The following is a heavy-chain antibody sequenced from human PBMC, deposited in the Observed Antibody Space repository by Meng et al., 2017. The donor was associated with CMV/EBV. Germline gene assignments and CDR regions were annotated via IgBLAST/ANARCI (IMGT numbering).Heavy chain of an antibody. CDR2: IKSKTDGGTT. J-gene: IGHJ6*02. CDR1: GFTFSNAW. Sequence: GESLKISCAASGFTFSNAWMSWVRQAPGKGLEWVGRIKSKTDGGTTDYSAPVKGRFTISRDDSKNTLYLHMKSLKTEDTAVYYCTTGVVYYYYYGMDVWGQGTTVTVSS. CDR3: TTGVVYYYYYGMDV. D-gene: IGHD3-10*01. V-gene: IGHV3-15*01.